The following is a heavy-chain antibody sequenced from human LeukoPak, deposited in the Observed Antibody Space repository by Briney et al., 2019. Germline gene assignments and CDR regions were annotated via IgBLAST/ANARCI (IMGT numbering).Heavy chain of an antibody. D-gene: IGHD3-16*01. CDR1: GFTFSSYA. CDR2: ISGSGGST. V-gene: IGHV3-23*01. J-gene: IGHJ5*01. CDR3: AKLSLTNIMIRGNWFDS. Sequence: PGGSLRLSCAASGFTFSSYAMSWVRQAPGKGLEWVSAISGSGGSTYYADSVKGRFTISRDNSKNTLYVQMNSLRVEDTAVYYCAKLSLTNIMIRGNWFDSWGQGTLVTVSS.